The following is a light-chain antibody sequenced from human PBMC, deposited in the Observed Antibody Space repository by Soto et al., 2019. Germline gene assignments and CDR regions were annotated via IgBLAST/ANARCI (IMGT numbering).Light chain of an antibody. J-gene: IGKJ3*01. CDR2: AAS. V-gene: IGKV1-39*01. CDR3: QQSYRAPLT. Sequence: DIQMTHSPSSLSASVGDRVTITCRASQTINTYLNWYQQKPGKAPKLLIHAASSLQSGVPSRFSGSGSGTDFTLTISSLQPEDFATYYCQQSYRAPLTFGPGTKVDIK. CDR1: QTINTY.